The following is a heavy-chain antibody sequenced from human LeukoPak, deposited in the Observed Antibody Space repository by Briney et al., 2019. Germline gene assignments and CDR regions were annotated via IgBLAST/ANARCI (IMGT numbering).Heavy chain of an antibody. J-gene: IGHJ5*02. CDR1: GFTFNNYW. CDR3: VRDRIGFDP. V-gene: IGHV3-74*01. Sequence: QSGGSLRLSCAASGFTFNNYWMHWVRQAPGKGLVWVSRIDSDGSTTSYADSVKGRFTVSRDNAKNTVFLQMNSLRAVDTAVYYCVRDRIGFDPWGQGTLVTVSS. CDR2: IDSDGSTT. D-gene: IGHD3-16*02.